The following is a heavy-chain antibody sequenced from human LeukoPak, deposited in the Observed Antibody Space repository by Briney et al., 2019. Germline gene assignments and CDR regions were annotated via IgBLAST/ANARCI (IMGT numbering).Heavy chain of an antibody. J-gene: IGHJ4*02. CDR2: ISSSGANT. D-gene: IGHD2-21*01. V-gene: IGHV3-23*01. Sequence: PGGSLRLSCAASGFSFSSYAMSWVRQAPGRGLEWVSAISSSGANTYYADSVKGRFTISRDNAKDTLYLQMNTLRAEDTAVYYCAKRPSAYCFEGGCYFTYWGQGTLVIVSS. CDR1: GFSFSSYA. CDR3: AKRPSAYCFEGGCYFTY.